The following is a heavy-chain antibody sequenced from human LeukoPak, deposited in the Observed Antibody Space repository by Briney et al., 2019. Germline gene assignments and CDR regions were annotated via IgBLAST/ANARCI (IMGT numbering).Heavy chain of an antibody. Sequence: QAGGSLRLSCTAAGFSFDEHGMSWVRQAPGKGLGWVSVISGIGDYTQYADFVKGRFTISRDNSRNTPYLQMNSLKAEDTAVYYCAKDRSLYCSATSCYGDCWGHGTLVTVST. CDR1: GFSFDEHG. D-gene: IGHD2-2*01. CDR3: AKDRSLYCSATSCYGDC. V-gene: IGHV3-23*01. J-gene: IGHJ4*01. CDR2: ISGIGDYT.